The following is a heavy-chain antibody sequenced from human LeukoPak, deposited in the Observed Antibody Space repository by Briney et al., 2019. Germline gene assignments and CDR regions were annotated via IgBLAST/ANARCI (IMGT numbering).Heavy chain of an antibody. V-gene: IGHV4-38-2*02. J-gene: IGHJ3*02. CDR2: IYHSGST. CDR1: GYSISSGYY. CDR3: ARLGGSSWYFDAFDI. D-gene: IGHD6-13*01. Sequence: SETLSLTCTVSGYSISSGYYWGWIRQPPGKGLEWIGSIYHSGSTYYNPSLKSRVTISVDTSKNQFSLKLSSVTAADTAVYYCARLGGSSWYFDAFDIWGQGTMVTVSS.